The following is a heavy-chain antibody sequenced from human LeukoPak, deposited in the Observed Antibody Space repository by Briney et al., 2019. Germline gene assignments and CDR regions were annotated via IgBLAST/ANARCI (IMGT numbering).Heavy chain of an antibody. Sequence: PGGSLRLSCAASGFIFSSYGMHWVRQAPGKGLEWVAFIRYDGNNKYYADSVKGRFTISRNNSKNTLYLQMNSLRAEDTAVYYCAKSLNYYYDSSGSSKGGFDIWGQGTMVTVSS. V-gene: IGHV3-30*02. J-gene: IGHJ3*02. CDR1: GFIFSSYG. CDR2: IRYDGNNK. D-gene: IGHD3-22*01. CDR3: AKSLNYYYDSSGSSKGGFDI.